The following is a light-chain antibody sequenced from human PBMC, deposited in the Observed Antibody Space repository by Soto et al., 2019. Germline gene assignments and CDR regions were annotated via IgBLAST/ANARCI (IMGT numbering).Light chain of an antibody. CDR2: DAS. J-gene: IGKJ5*01. CDR3: QQFNSYPL. Sequence: AIQLTQSPSSLSASVGDRVTITCRASQGISSALAWYQQKPGKAPKLLIYDASSLESGVPSRFSGSGSGTDFTITISSLQPEDFETYYCQQFNSYPLFGQGTRLEIK. CDR1: QGISSA. V-gene: IGKV1-13*02.